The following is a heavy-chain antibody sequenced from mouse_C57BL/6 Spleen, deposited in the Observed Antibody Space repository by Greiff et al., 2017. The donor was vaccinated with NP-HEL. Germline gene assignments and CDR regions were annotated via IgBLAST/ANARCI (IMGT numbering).Heavy chain of an antibody. V-gene: IGHV1-53*01. CDR2: INPSNGGT. CDR1: GYTFTSYW. Sequence: VQLQQPGTELVKPGASGYTFTSYWMHWVKQRPGQGLEWIGNINPSNGGTNYNEKFKSKATLTVDKSSSTAYMQLSSLTSEDSAVYYCARSYYGSSSYWYFDVWGTGTTVTVSS. J-gene: IGHJ1*03. CDR3: ARSYYGSSSYWYFDV. D-gene: IGHD1-1*01.